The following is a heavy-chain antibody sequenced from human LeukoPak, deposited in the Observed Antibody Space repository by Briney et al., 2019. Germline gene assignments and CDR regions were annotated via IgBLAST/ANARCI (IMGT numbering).Heavy chain of an antibody. CDR1: GGSISRYY. Sequence: PSETLSLTCTVSGGSISRYYWSWIRQPPGKGLEWIGYIYYSGITNYNPSLKSRVTISVDTSKNQFSLKLSSVTAADTAMYYCARDYQMSGTYSYYFDYWGQGTLFTVSS. V-gene: IGHV4-59*01. J-gene: IGHJ4*02. CDR2: IYYSGIT. CDR3: ARDYQMSGTYSYYFDY. D-gene: IGHD1-26*01.